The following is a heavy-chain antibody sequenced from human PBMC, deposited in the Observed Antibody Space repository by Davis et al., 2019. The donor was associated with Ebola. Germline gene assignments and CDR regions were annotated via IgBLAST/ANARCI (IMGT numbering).Heavy chain of an antibody. CDR2: INPSGGST. V-gene: IGHV1-46*01. D-gene: IGHD4-17*01. J-gene: IGHJ4*02. CDR3: ASLPHYGDYALRY. CDR1: GFTFTSYY. Sequence: GGSLRLSCAASGFTFTSYYMHWVRQAPGQGLEWMGIINPSGGSTSYAQKFQGRVTMTRDTSTSTVYMELSSLRSEDTAVYYCASLPHYGDYALRYWGQGTLVTVSS.